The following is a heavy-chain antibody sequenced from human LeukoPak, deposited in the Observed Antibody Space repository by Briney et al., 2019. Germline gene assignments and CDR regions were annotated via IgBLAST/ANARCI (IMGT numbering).Heavy chain of an antibody. CDR1: GFSVSRYY. J-gene: IGHJ6*03. CDR2: IYGGCGVT. Sequence: GGSLRLSCAVSGFSVSRYYMTWVRLAPGKGLQWVSGIYGGCGVTYYADSVRGRFTIPRDNSEHRLYLQMNRLRADDTAVYYCARAPYIPRGTGYYYFYLGGWGNGATVSAAS. V-gene: IGHV3-53*01. CDR3: ARAPYIPRGTGYYYFYLGG. D-gene: IGHD1-1*01.